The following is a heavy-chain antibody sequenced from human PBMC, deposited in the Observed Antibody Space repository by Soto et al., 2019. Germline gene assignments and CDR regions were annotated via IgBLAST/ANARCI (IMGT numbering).Heavy chain of an antibody. CDR1: GYTFTNYD. Sequence: QVQLVQSGAEVKKPGASVKVSCKASGYTFTNYDINWVRQAPGQGLEWMGWMDRNSGNTDYAQKFQGRVTITRNTSISTAYLELSSLSSEDTAVYYCARGRGWRDYWGQGTLVTVSS. CDR3: ARGRGWRDY. J-gene: IGHJ4*02. V-gene: IGHV1-8*01. D-gene: IGHD6-19*01. CDR2: MDRNSGNT.